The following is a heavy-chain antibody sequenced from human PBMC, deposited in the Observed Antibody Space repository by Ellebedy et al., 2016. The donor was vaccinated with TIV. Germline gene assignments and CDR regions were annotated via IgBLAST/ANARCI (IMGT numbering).Heavy chain of an antibody. J-gene: IGHJ2*01. D-gene: IGHD6-19*01. CDR2: IGTAGDT. CDR1: GFTFSSHD. Sequence: GESLKISCAASGFTFSSHDMHWVRQATGKGLEWVSAIGTAGDTYYPDSVRGRFTISRENAKNSLYLQLNSLRAEDPAVYYCTRATSGFDLWGRGTLVTVSS. CDR3: TRATSGFDL. V-gene: IGHV3-13*01.